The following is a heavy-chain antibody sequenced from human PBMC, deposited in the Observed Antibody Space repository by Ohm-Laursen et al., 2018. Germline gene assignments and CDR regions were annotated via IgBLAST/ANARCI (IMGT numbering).Heavy chain of an antibody. D-gene: IGHD4-17*01. V-gene: IGHV3-74*01. CDR3: ATLTTVTTLDYFDI. J-gene: IGHJ4*02. CDR1: GFTFIDYD. Sequence: SLRLSCTASGFTFIDYDMSWVRQAPGKGLVWVSRISIDGSRTAYADSVKGRFTISRDNAKNTLNLQMNSLRAEDTAVYYCATLTTVTTLDYFDIWGQGTLVAVSS. CDR2: ISIDGSRT.